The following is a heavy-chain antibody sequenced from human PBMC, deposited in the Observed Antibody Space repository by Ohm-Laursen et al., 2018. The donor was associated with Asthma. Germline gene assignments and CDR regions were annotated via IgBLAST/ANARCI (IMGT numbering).Heavy chain of an antibody. Sequence: SLRLSFPASVFTLTSYGMYEVRLAPGTGLAWVAGISSDGSNQYYGDSVKGRFTISRDNSKKMEYLQMNSLRAEDTAVYHCAKPVVPVYYCGMDVWGQGTTVTVSS. D-gene: IGHD2-2*01. CDR1: VFTLTSYG. V-gene: IGHV3-30*18. J-gene: IGHJ6*02. CDR2: ISSDGSNQ. CDR3: AKPVVPVYYCGMDV.